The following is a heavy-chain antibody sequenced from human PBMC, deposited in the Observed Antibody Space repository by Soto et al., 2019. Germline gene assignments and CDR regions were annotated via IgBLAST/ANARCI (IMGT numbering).Heavy chain of an antibody. CDR3: VHYGDYLHDAFDI. CDR2: ISGSGGST. Sequence: HPGGSLRLSCAASGFTFSSYAMSWVRQAPGKGLEWVSAISGSGGSTYYADSVKGRFTISRDNSKNTLYLQMNSLRAEDTAVYYCVHYGDYLHDAFDIWGQGTMVTVSS. V-gene: IGHV3-23*01. J-gene: IGHJ3*02. CDR1: GFTFSSYA. D-gene: IGHD4-17*01.